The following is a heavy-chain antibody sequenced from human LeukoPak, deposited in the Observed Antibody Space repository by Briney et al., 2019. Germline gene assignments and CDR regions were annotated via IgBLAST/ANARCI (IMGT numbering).Heavy chain of an antibody. Sequence: KPGGSLTLSCAPSGFTFTDYSMNWVRQAPGKGLEWVAHISTVSTYTHYTDSVKGRFTISGDNRKNLLYLQMSSLGAEDTAVYYCARDGSGFYHYYYMDVWGKGTTVTVSS. CDR1: GFTFTDYS. CDR3: ARDGSGFYHYYYMDV. CDR2: ISTVSTYT. J-gene: IGHJ6*03. D-gene: IGHD6-25*01. V-gene: IGHV3-21*01.